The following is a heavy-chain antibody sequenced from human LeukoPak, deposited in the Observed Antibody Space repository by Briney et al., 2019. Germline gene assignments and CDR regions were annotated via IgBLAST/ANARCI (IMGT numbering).Heavy chain of an antibody. V-gene: IGHV3-23*01. Sequence: GGSLRLSCAVSGISLSNYGMSWVRQAPGKGLEWVAGISGSGGGTNYADSVKGRFTISRDNPKNTLYLQMNRLRAEDTAVYFCAKRDVVIRVILVGFHKEAYYFDSWGQGALVTVSS. CDR2: ISGSGGGT. J-gene: IGHJ4*02. D-gene: IGHD3-22*01. CDR3: AKRDVVIRVILVGFHKEAYYFDS. CDR1: GISLSNYG.